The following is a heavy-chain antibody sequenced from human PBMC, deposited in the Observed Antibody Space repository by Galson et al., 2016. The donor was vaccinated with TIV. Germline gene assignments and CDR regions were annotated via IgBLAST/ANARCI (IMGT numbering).Heavy chain of an antibody. V-gene: IGHV3-30*02. J-gene: IGHJ6*03. CDR1: GFSFSDYG. Sequence: SLRLSCAASGFSFSDYGMHWVRQAPGQGLEWVAFIRYDEHKDYADSVKGRFTISRDNSKNMLYLQMHSLRVEYTAINYCANRGIMVCLTNYNYYMDFRGKGTRVTVSS. D-gene: IGHD2-8*01. CDR3: ANRGIMVCLTNYNYYMDF. CDR2: IRYDEHK.